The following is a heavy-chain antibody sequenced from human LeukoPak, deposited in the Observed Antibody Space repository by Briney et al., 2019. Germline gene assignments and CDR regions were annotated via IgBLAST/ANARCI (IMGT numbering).Heavy chain of an antibody. V-gene: IGHV3-43*02. J-gene: IGHJ5*02. D-gene: IGHD6-13*01. Sequence: GGSLRLSCAASGFTFDDYAMHWVRQAPGKGPEWVSLITGDGDKIYYSDSLKGRITISRDNSKNSLYLQMNSLRTEDTALYHCAKGGRNASWYEWFDPWGQGALVTVSS. CDR3: AKGGRNASWYEWFDP. CDR1: GFTFDDYA. CDR2: ITGDGDKI.